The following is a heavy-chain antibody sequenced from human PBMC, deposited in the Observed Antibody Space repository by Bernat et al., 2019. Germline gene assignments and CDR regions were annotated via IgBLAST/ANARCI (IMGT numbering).Heavy chain of an antibody. CDR3: ARRTESIAAANDY. Sequence: QLQLQESGPGLVKPSETLSLTCTVSGGSISSSSYYWGWIRQPPGKGLEWIGSIYYSGSTYYNPSLKSRVTISVDTSKNQFSLKLSSVTAADTAVYYCARRTESIAAANDYWGQGTLVTVSS. CDR2: IYYSGST. J-gene: IGHJ4*02. D-gene: IGHD6-13*01. V-gene: IGHV4-39*01. CDR1: GGSISSSSYY.